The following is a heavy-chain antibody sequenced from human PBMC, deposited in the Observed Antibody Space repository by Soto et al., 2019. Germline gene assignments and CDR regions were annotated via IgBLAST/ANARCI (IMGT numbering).Heavy chain of an antibody. J-gene: IGHJ4*02. D-gene: IGHD3-10*01. Sequence: EVQLVETGGGLIQPGGSLRLSCAASGFSISSNYVTWVRQAPGKGLEWDSLLYSGGTSYYADSVKGRFTISRDNSKKTLFLKMNRLKPEDTAVYYCARGQQVSPIRGVQGFAYGGQGTRVTVSS. CDR1: GFSISSNY. CDR3: ARGQQVSPIRGVQGFAY. V-gene: IGHV3-53*02. CDR2: LYSGGTS.